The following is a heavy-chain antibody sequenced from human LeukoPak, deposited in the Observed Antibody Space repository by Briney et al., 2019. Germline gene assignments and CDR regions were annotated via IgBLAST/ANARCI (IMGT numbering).Heavy chain of an antibody. D-gene: IGHD3-10*01. Sequence: SVEGRFTISRDNARNSLYLQMNNLRAEDTAVYYCARDLAAGRYYFDYWGQGTLVTVSS. J-gene: IGHJ4*02. CDR3: ARDLAAGRYYFDY. V-gene: IGHV3-48*01.